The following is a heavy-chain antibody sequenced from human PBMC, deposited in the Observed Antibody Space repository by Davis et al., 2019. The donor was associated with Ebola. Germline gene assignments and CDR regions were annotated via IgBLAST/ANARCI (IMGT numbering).Heavy chain of an antibody. V-gene: IGHV1-46*01. D-gene: IGHD2-15*01. CDR2: INPSGGST. CDR3: ARRLYCGGGSCYEYYSGMDV. Sequence: AASVKVSCKASGYTFTSYYIHWVRQAPGQGLEWMGIINPSGGSTNYAQKFQGRVTMTRDTSTSTVYMELSSLRSEDTAVYYCARRLYCGGGSCYEYYSGMDVWGQGTTVTVSS. J-gene: IGHJ6*02. CDR1: GYTFTSYY.